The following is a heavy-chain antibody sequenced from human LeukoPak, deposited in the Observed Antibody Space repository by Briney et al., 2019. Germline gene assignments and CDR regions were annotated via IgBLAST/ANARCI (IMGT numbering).Heavy chain of an antibody. D-gene: IGHD3-10*01. V-gene: IGHV3-33*01. Sequence: GGSLRLSCAASGLTFRNHGMHWVRQAPGKGLEWVAVIWYDGSNKYYADSVKGRFTISRDNSKNTLSLQMNSLRDEDTALYYCARDREARFLDYWGQGTLVTVSS. CDR1: GLTFRNHG. CDR3: ARDREARFLDY. CDR2: IWYDGSNK. J-gene: IGHJ4*02.